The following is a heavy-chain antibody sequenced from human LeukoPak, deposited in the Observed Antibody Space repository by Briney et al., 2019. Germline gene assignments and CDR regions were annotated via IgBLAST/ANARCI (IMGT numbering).Heavy chain of an antibody. Sequence: GGSLRLSCSTSGFTFSTSDMNWVRQAPGKGLEWVSYISSGSGIIQYAESVKGRFSISKDNAKDSLYLQMNSLRAEDTAVYYCASGYGNTGYWGQGTLVTVSS. J-gene: IGHJ4*02. CDR2: ISSGSGII. CDR3: ASGYGNTGY. CDR1: GFTFSTSD. V-gene: IGHV3-48*01. D-gene: IGHD5-18*01.